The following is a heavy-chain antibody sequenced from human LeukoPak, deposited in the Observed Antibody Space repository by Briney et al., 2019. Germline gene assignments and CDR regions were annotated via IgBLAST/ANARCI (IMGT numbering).Heavy chain of an antibody. CDR3: ATENGTAAMVTNFGY. J-gene: IGHJ4*02. Sequence: GASVKVSCKASGGTFSSSPITWVRQAPGQGLEWMGRIIPILAIANYAPKFQGRVTITADKSTTTAYMELISLRSEDTAVYYCATENGTAAMVTNFGYWGQGTLVTVSS. CDR2: IIPILAIA. V-gene: IGHV1-69*04. D-gene: IGHD4-17*01. CDR1: GGTFSSSP.